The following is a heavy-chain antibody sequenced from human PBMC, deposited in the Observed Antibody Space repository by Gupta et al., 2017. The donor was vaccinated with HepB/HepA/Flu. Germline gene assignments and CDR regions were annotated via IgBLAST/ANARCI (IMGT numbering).Heavy chain of an antibody. J-gene: IGHJ4*01. D-gene: IGHD3-9*01. CDR3: ARANYDSWTGYYYFDY. CDR2: INPNSGGT. CDR1: GYTVTGYY. Sequence: QVQLVQSGAEVKKPGASVKVSCKASGYTVTGYYMHWVRQAPGQGLEGMGWINPNSGGTNYAQKCQGRVTMTRDTSISTAYMELSRLRSDDTAVYYCARANYDSWTGYYYFDYWGHGTLVTVSS. V-gene: IGHV1-2*02.